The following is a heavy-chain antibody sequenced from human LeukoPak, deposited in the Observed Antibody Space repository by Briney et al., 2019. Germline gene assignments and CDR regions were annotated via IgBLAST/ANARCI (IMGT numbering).Heavy chain of an antibody. CDR2: IYHSGST. J-gene: IGHJ3*02. V-gene: IGHV4-4*02. CDR1: GGSISSSNW. Sequence: SGTLSLTCAVSGGSISSSNWWSWVRQPPGKGLEWIGEIYHSGSTNYNPSLKSRVTISVDKSKNQFSLKLSSVTAADTAVYYCARGGVFTFGGVIAPQRNAFDIWGQGTMVTVSS. CDR3: ARGGVFTFGGVIAPQRNAFDI. D-gene: IGHD3-16*02.